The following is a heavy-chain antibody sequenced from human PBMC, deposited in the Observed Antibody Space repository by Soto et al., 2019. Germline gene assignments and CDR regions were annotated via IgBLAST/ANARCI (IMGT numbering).Heavy chain of an antibody. CDR1: GGSVSSGSCY. Sequence: ETLSLTCTVSGGSVSSGSCYWSWIRQPPGKGLEWIGYIYYSGSTNYNPSLKSRVTISVDTSKNQFSLKLSSVTAADTAVYYCAKGEGDSGGPDYWGQGTLVTVSS. CDR2: IYYSGST. V-gene: IGHV4-61*01. CDR3: AKGEGDSGGPDY. J-gene: IGHJ4*02.